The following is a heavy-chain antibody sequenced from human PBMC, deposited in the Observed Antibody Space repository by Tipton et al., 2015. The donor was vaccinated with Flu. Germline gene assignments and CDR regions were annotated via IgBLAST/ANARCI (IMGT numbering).Heavy chain of an antibody. V-gene: IGHV4-34*01. CDR3: ARGKPATVFDI. Sequence: GLVKPSETLSLTCGVYGGSFSGYYWSWIRQPPGKGLDWIAEINHSGSTNYNPSLKSRVTISLDTSRNQFSLKLSSVTAADTAVYYCARGKPATVFDIWGQGTMVTVSS. CDR1: GGSFSGYY. CDR2: INHSGST. J-gene: IGHJ3*02. D-gene: IGHD2-15*01.